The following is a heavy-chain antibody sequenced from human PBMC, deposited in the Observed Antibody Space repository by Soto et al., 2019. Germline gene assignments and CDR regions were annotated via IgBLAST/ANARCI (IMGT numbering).Heavy chain of an antibody. V-gene: IGHV5-51*01. CDR1: WCKFVSYC. J-gene: IGHJ5*01. Sequence: PLVSLRICKRVVWCKFVSYCVRRVSQMTGKGLEWMGIIYPGDSDTRYSPSFQGQVTISSVKSISTAYLQWSSLKASDTAMYYFACKGNWNYGLLVEWLDSCGQRTLVLVSS. CDR2: IYPGDSDT. CDR3: ACKGNWNYGLLVEWLDS. D-gene: IGHD1-7*01.